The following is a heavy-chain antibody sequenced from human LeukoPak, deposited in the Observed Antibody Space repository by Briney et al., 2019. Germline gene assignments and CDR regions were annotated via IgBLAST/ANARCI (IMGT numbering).Heavy chain of an antibody. J-gene: IGHJ3*02. V-gene: IGHV3-33*06. CDR3: AKDFHTVTAYAFDI. D-gene: IGHD4-11*01. CDR2: IWYDGSNK. Sequence: GGSLRLSCAASGFTFSDYYMSWIRQAPGKGLEWVAVIWYDGSNKYYADSAKGRFTISRVNSKNTLYLQMNSLRAEDTAVYYCAKDFHTVTAYAFDIWGQGTMVTVSS. CDR1: GFTFSDYY.